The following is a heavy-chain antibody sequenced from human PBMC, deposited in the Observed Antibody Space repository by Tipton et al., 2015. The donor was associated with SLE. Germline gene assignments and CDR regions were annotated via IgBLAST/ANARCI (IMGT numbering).Heavy chain of an antibody. CDR1: GFTFSLYA. J-gene: IGHJ2*01. CDR3: AKDRRGNTPRWSFDL. V-gene: IGHV3-23*01. D-gene: IGHD1/OR15-1a*01. Sequence: SLRLSCAASGFTFSLYAMTWVRQAPGKGLEWVSSISGSDGSTYDADSVKGRFSISRDNSKNTLYLQMNSLRVEDTALYYCAKDRRGNTPRWSFDLWGRGTLVTVSS. CDR2: ISGSDGST.